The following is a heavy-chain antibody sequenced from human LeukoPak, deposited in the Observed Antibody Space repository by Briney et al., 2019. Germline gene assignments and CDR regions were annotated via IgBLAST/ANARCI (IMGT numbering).Heavy chain of an antibody. J-gene: IGHJ4*02. CDR3: ARWPPRRPLKKQWLVGFDY. D-gene: IGHD6-19*01. CDR2: IIPILGIA. CDR1: GGTFSSYA. V-gene: IGHV1-69*04. Sequence: SVKVSCKASGGTFSSYAISWVRQAPGQGLEWMGRIIPILGIANYAQKFQGRVTITADKSTSTAYMELSSLRSEDTAVYYCARWPPRRPLKKQWLVGFDYWGQGTLVTVSS.